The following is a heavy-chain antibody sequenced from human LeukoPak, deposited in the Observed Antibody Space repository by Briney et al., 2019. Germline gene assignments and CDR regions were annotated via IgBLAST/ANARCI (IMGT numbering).Heavy chain of an antibody. CDR1: GYSFTEYG. CDR3: ARSGYYFVGLDY. CDR2: ISAYNGNT. Sequence: ASVKVSCKASGYSFTEYGINWVRQAPGQGLEWMGWISAYNGNTNFAPKFQDIVIMTTDTSTSTAYMELRSLRSDDTAVYFCARSGYYFVGLDYWGQGTLVTVSS. D-gene: IGHD3-22*01. J-gene: IGHJ4*02. V-gene: IGHV1-18*04.